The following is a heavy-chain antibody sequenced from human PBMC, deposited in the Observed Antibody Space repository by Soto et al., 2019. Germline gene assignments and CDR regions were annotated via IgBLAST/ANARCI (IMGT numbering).Heavy chain of an antibody. CDR1: GFTFSSYG. Sequence: QVQLVESGGGVVQPGRSLRLSCAASGFTFSSYGMHWVRQAPGKGLEWVAVIWYDGSNKYYADSLKGRFTISRDNSKNTLYLQMNSLRAEYTAVYYCAGDLTTRRGVGYYYYGMDVWGQGTTVTVSS. CDR2: IWYDGSNK. CDR3: AGDLTTRRGVGYYYYGMDV. J-gene: IGHJ6*02. D-gene: IGHD2-8*02. V-gene: IGHV3-33*01.